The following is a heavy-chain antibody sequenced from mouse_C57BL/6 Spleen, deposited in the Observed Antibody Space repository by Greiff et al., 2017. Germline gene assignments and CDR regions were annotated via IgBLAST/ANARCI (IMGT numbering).Heavy chain of an antibody. V-gene: IGHV3-6*01. CDR1: GYSITSGYY. D-gene: IGHD3-3*01. CDR2: ISYDGSN. CDR3: ARDLLGDFDY. J-gene: IGHJ2*01. Sequence: DVQLQESGPGLVKPSQSLSLTCSVTGYSITSGYYWNWIRQFPGNKLEWMGYISYDGSNNYNPSLKNRISITRDTSKNQFFLKLNSVTTEDTATYYCARDLLGDFDYWGQGTTLTVSS.